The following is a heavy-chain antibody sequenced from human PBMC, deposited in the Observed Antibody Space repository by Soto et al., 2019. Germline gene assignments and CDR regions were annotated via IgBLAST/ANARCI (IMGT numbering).Heavy chain of an antibody. CDR2: IYFSGVA. J-gene: IGHJ1*01. CDR1: GASITDSY. CDR3: ARGDSDLAVSEAAY. D-gene: IGHD2-15*01. V-gene: IGHV4-59*01. Sequence: SETLSLTCTVSGASITDSYWSWIRQPPEKGLEWIGYIYFSGVATYNPSLKSRATMSRDTSKNEFSLKLTSVTAADTAIYYCARGDSDLAVSEAAYWGQGTVVTVSS.